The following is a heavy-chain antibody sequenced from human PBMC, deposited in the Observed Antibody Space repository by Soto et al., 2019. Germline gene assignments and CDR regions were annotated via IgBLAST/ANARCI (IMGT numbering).Heavy chain of an antibody. J-gene: IGHJ3*02. CDR1: GFTFSSYA. V-gene: IGHV3-23*01. CDR3: ARDIGASWYWNAFDI. Sequence: GGSLRLSCAASGFTFSSYAMSWVRQAPGKGLEWVSAISGSGGSTYYADSVKGRFTISRDNSKNTLYLQMNSLRAEDTAVYYCARDIGASWYWNAFDIWGQGTMVTVSS. CDR2: ISGSGGST. D-gene: IGHD6-13*01.